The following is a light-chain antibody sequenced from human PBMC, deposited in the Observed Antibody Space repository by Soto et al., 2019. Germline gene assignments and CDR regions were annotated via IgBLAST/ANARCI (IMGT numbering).Light chain of an antibody. V-gene: IGLV1-40*01. Sequence: QSVLTQPPSVSGPPGQRGTISCTGSSSNIGADYDVHWYQHLPGTAPKLLIHGNNNRPSGVPDRFSGSKSGASASLAITGLQAEDEADYYCQSCDTSLSVVFGGGTKVTVL. CDR1: SSNIGADYD. CDR2: GNN. CDR3: QSCDTSLSVV. J-gene: IGLJ2*01.